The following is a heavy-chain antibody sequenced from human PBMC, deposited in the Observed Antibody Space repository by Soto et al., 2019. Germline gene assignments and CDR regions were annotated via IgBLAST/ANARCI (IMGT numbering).Heavy chain of an antibody. CDR1: GGSISSGGYY. Sequence: QVQLQESGPGLVKPSQTLSLTCTVSGGSISSGGYYWSWIRQHPGKGLEWIGYIYYSGSTYYNPSRKSRVTISVDTSKNQFSLKLSSVAAADTAVYYGARDRNGDPPVYWGQGTLVTVSS. V-gene: IGHV4-31*03. CDR2: IYYSGST. J-gene: IGHJ4*02. CDR3: ARDRNGDPPVY. D-gene: IGHD4-17*01.